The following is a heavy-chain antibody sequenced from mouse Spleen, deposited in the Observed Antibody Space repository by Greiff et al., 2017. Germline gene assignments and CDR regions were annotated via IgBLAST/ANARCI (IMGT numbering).Heavy chain of an antibody. V-gene: IGHV5-17*01. CDR1: GFTFSDYG. Sequence: DVHLVESGGGLVKPVGSLKLSCAASGFTFSDYGMHWVRQAPEKGLEWVAYISSGSSTIYYADTVKGRFTISRDNAKNTLFLQMTSLRSEDTAMYYCARQSITTATDWYFDVWGAGTTVTVSS. J-gene: IGHJ1*01. D-gene: IGHD1-2*01. CDR2: ISSGSSTI. CDR3: ARQSITTATDWYFDV.